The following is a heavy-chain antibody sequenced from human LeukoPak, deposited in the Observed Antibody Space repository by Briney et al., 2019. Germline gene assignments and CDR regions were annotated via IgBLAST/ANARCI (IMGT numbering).Heavy chain of an antibody. V-gene: IGHV3-49*04. Sequence: GGSLRLSCTASGFTFRDYAMSCVRQAPGKGLEWVGFIRSKAYGGTTEYAASVKGRFTISRDDSKSIAYLHMNSLKTEDTAVYYCTRSAGYSSGWYHDYWGQGTLVTVSS. CDR1: GFTFRDYA. J-gene: IGHJ4*02. CDR2: IRSKAYGGTT. D-gene: IGHD6-19*01. CDR3: TRSAGYSSGWYHDY.